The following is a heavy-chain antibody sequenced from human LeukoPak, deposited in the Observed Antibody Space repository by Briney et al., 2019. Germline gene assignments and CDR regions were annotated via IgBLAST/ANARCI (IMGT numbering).Heavy chain of an antibody. CDR1: GGSISSYY. CDR2: IYYSGST. D-gene: IGHD5-18*01. J-gene: IGHJ3*02. CDR3: ARPGYGDAFDI. V-gene: IGHV4-59*08. Sequence: PSETLSLTCTVPGGSISSYYWSSIRQPPGKGLEWIGYIYYSGSTNYNPSLKSRVTISVDTAKNQFSLKLSSETAADTAVYYCARPGYGDAFDIWGQGTMVTVSS.